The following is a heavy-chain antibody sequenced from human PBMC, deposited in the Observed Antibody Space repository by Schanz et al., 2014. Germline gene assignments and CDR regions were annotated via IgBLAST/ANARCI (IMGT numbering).Heavy chain of an antibody. V-gene: IGHV3-33*01. Sequence: QVQLVESGGGVVQPGRSLILSCAASGFAFSVYGMHWVRQAPGKGPEWVAVIWSDGSTKYYADSVKGRFTISRDNSKNTLYLQMNSLRADDTAVYFCARAHGNNWYGKGLDYWGRGTLVTGSS. J-gene: IGHJ4*02. CDR1: GFAFSVYG. CDR2: IWSDGSTK. CDR3: ARAHGNNWYGKGLDY. D-gene: IGHD1-1*01.